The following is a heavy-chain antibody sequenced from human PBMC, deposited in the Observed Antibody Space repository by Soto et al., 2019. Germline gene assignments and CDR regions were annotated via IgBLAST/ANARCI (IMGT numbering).Heavy chain of an antibody. J-gene: IGHJ4*02. V-gene: IGHV1-69*02. Sequence: QVQLVQSVAEVRKPGSSVKVSCKASGDTFSFYSINWVRQAPGLGLEWMGRINPILSMSNYAQRFQGRVTMTADKSPSTAYMELSGLRSEDTAIYYCATSYGSGYRAFDYWGQGALVTVSS. CDR3: ATSYGSGYRAFDY. CDR2: INPILSMS. D-gene: IGHD3-10*01. CDR1: GDTFSFYS.